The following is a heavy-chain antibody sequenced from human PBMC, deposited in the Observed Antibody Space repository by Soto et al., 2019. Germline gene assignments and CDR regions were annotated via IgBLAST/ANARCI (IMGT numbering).Heavy chain of an antibody. CDR2: ISYDGSNK. CDR3: AKVANFWTSDY. CDR1: GFTFSSYG. V-gene: IGHV3-30*18. Sequence: GGSLRLSCAASGFTFSSYGMHWVRQAPGKGLEWVAVISYDGSNKYYADSVKGRFTISRDNSKNTLYLQMNSLRAEDTAVYYCAKVANFWTSDYWGQGTLVTVSS. J-gene: IGHJ4*02. D-gene: IGHD3-3*01.